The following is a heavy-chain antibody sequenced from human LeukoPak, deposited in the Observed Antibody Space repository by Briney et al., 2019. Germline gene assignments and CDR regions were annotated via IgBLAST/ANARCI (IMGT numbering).Heavy chain of an antibody. CDR2: IKQDGSEK. D-gene: IGHD1-7*01. Sequence: GGSLRLSCVASGFIFSSSWMSWVRQAPGKGLEWVANIKQDGSEKDYADSVKGRFTISRDNAKNSLYLQMNSLRAEDTAVYYCASMFNWNYGKDYWGQGTLVTVSS. V-gene: IGHV3-7*01. J-gene: IGHJ4*02. CDR1: GFIFSSSW. CDR3: ASMFNWNYGKDY.